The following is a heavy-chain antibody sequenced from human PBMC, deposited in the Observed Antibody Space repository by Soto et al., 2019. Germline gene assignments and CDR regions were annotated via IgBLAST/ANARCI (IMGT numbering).Heavy chain of an antibody. CDR2: IWYDGSNK. CDR3: AREHMATIGYGAFDI. CDR1: GFTFSSYG. J-gene: IGHJ3*02. D-gene: IGHD5-12*01. V-gene: IGHV3-33*01. Sequence: QVQLVESGGGVVQPGRSLRLSCAASGFTFSSYGMHWVRQAPGKGLEWVAVIWYDGSNKYYADSVKGRFTISRDNSKNTLYLQMNSLRAEDTAVYYCAREHMATIGYGAFDIWGQGTMVTVSS.